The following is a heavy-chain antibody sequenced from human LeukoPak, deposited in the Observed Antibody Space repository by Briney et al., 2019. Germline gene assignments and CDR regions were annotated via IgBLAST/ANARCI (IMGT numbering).Heavy chain of an antibody. D-gene: IGHD2-15*01. J-gene: IGHJ5*02. CDR3: ARDAGVYCSGGSCYEGFNWFDP. CDR2: ISSSSSYI. Sequence: GGSLRLSCAASGFTFSSYSMNWVRQAPGKGLEWVSSISSSSSYIYYADSVKGRFTISRDNAKNSLYLQMNSLRAEDTAVYYCARDAGVYCSGGSCYEGFNWFDPWGQGTLVTVPS. V-gene: IGHV3-21*01. CDR1: GFTFSSYS.